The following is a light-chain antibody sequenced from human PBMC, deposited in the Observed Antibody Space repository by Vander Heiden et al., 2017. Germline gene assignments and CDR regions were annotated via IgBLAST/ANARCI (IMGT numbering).Light chain of an antibody. J-gene: IGKJ2*01. CDR1: QAISSP. CDR3: QQADSYLMFT. V-gene: IGKV1-13*02. Sequence: AIQLTQSPSSLSPSAGDRATILCRASQAISSPLAWYQQEQGTPPKLLIYDGSSLEGGGPSRFSGGECGRDFTLTINSRQPEDFAAYYCQQADSYLMFTFGQGTKMEIK. CDR2: DGS.